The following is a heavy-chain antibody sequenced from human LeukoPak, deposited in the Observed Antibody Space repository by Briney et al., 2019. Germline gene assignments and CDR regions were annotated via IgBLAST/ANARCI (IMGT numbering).Heavy chain of an antibody. D-gene: IGHD3-22*01. J-gene: IGHJ4*02. CDR2: IYTSGST. Sequence: SETLSLTCTVSGGSISSYYWSWIRQPAGEGLEWIGRIYTSGSTNYNPSLKSRVTMSVDTSKNQFSLKLSSVTAADTAVYYCARYYYDSSGYYYAPYYFDYWGQGTLVTVSS. CDR3: ARYYYDSSGYYYAPYYFDY. CDR1: GGSISSYY. V-gene: IGHV4-4*07.